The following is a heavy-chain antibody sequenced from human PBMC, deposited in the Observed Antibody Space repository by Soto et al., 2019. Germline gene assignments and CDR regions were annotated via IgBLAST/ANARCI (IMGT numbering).Heavy chain of an antibody. J-gene: IGHJ5*02. V-gene: IGHV4-4*07. D-gene: IGHD6-13*01. CDR3: ARSSHKESWFDP. CDR2: VYSSGST. CDR1: NGSINNFY. Sequence: QVQLQESGPGLVKPSETLSLSCTVSNGSINNFYWNWIRHPAGKGLEWIGRVYSSGSTNYNPSLRSQVTMSVDTSKNQFSLKLTSVTAADTAVYYCARSSHKESWFDPWGQGTLVTVSS.